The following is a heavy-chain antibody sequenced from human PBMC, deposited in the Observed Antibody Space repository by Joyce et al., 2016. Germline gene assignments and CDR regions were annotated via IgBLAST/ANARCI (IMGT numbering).Heavy chain of an antibody. J-gene: IGHJ4*02. D-gene: IGHD6-19*01. V-gene: IGHV4-34*01. CDR3: ARSQWLAPLMY. CDR1: GGPFRGFF. CDR2: INNSGVT. Sequence: QVQLQQWGAGLLKPSETLSLTCAVSGGPFRGFFWTWVRQHPGKGREWIGDINNSGVTNYNPSLKTRVTFSVDTSKNQFSLKLTSLSAADTAVYYCARSQWLAPLMYWGQGTPVTVSS.